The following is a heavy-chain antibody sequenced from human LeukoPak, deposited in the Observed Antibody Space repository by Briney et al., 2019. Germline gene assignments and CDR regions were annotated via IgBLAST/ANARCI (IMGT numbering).Heavy chain of an antibody. V-gene: IGHV4-59*12. CDR3: ARGQWGDRLCY. J-gene: IGHJ4*02. CDR2: IYYSGNT. D-gene: IGHD1-26*01. CDR1: GVSISSYY. Sequence: SETLSLTCTVSGVSISSYYWSWIRQPPGKGLEWIGYIYYSGNTNYNPSLKSRVTISVDTSKNQFSLKLSSVTAADTAVYYCARGQWGDRLCYWGQGTPVTVAS.